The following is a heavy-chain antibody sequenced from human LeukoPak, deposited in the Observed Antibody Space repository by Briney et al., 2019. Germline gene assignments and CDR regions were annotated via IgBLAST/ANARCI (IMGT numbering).Heavy chain of an antibody. CDR1: GFTVSSNY. CDR2: IYSGGST. J-gene: IGHJ4*02. CDR3: AGDSSGYYGVFDF. V-gene: IGHV3-53*01. Sequence: PGGSLRPSCAASGFTVSSNYMSWVRQAPGKGLEWVSVIYSGGSTYYADSVKGRFTISRGNSKNTLYLQMNSLRAEDTAVYYCAGDSSGYYGVFDFWGQGTLVTVSS. D-gene: IGHD3-22*01.